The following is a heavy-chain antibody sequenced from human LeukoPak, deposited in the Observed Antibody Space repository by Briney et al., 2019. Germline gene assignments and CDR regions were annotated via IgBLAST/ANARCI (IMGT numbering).Heavy chain of an antibody. D-gene: IGHD3-16*01. CDR2: IYYSGST. V-gene: IGHV4-59*12. CDR1: GGSISSYS. J-gene: IGHJ3*02. CDR3: ARDRVLGAFDI. Sequence: SETLSLTCTVSGGSISSYSWTWIRQPPGKGLEWIGSIYYSGSTNYNPSLKSRVTISVDTSKNHFSLKLSSATAADTAVYYCARDRVLGAFDIWGQGTMVTVSS.